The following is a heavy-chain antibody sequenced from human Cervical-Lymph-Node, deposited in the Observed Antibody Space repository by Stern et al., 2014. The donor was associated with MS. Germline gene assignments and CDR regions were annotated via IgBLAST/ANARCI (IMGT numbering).Heavy chain of an antibody. CDR3: ATSTYGLVH. CDR1: GDTFDSYG. Sequence: VQLVESGTEVTKPGSSVKGSCKAAGDTFDSYGISWVRQAPGQGLEWMGGLFPFFGTPIYAQKFQGRVTMTADESTTTAYMDLTSLSVEDTAVYYCATSTYGLVHWGQGTLVTVSS. D-gene: IGHD3-10*01. CDR2: LFPFFGTP. V-gene: IGHV1-69*01. J-gene: IGHJ4*02.